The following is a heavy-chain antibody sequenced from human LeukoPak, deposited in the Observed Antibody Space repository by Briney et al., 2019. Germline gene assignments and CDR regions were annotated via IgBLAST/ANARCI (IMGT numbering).Heavy chain of an antibody. Sequence: SQTLSLTCAVSGGSLSSGGYSWSWIRQPPGKGLEWIGYIYHSGSTYYNPSFKSRVTISVDTSKNQFSLKLSSVTAADTAVYYCARPQIGTEGGDDAFDIWGQGTMVTVSS. V-gene: IGHV4-30-2*01. J-gene: IGHJ3*02. D-gene: IGHD3-16*01. CDR1: GGSLSSGGYS. CDR2: IYHSGST. CDR3: ARPQIGTEGGDDAFDI.